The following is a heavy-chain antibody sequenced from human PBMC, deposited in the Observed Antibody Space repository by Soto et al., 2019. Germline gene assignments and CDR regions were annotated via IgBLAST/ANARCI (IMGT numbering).Heavy chain of an antibody. J-gene: IGHJ6*02. CDR3: ARALGEETGTHRGNYYYGMDV. D-gene: IGHD3-10*01. CDR1: GGTFRSYS. CDR2: IIPIPNTA. Sequence: VKVSCKFSGGTFRSYSISWVRQAPGQGLEWMGRIIPIPNTADTAQNFLGRVTFTADKSTSTAYMELTGLRIDDTAVYYCARALGEETGTHRGNYYYGMDVWGQGTTVTVSS. V-gene: IGHV1-69*08.